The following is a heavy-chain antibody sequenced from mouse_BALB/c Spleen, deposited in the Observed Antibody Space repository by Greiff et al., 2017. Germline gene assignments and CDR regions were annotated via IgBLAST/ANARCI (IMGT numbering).Heavy chain of an antibody. D-gene: IGHD2-4*01. J-gene: IGHJ3*01. CDR1: GFTFSSYT. V-gene: IGHV5-9*03. Sequence: EVQLVESGGGLVKPGGSLKLSCAASGFTFSSYTMSWVRQTPEKRLEWVATISSGGGNTYYPDSVKGRFTISRDNAKNNLYLQMSSLRSEDTALYYCARYYDYDGGFAYWGQGTLVTVSA. CDR3: ARYYDYDGGFAY. CDR2: ISSGGGNT.